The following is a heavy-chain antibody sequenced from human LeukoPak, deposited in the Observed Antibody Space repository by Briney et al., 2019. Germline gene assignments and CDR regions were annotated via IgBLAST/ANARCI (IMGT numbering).Heavy chain of an antibody. CDR1: GGSISSYY. CDR2: IYYTGST. J-gene: IGHJ4*02. D-gene: IGHD3-16*01. CDR3: ARFAGFTRPFDY. V-gene: IGHV4-59*01. Sequence: SETLSLTRTVSGGSISSYYWSWIRQPPGKGLEWIGYIYYTGSTNYNPSLKSRVTISVDTSKNQFSLKLTSVTAADTAVYYCARFAGFTRPFDYWGQGTLVTVSS.